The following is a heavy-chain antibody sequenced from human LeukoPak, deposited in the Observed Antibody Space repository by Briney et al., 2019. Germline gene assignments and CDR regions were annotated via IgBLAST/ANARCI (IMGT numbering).Heavy chain of an antibody. D-gene: IGHD6-19*01. CDR3: AKARVPSGWYGGYYYYMDV. J-gene: IGHJ6*03. Sequence: GGSLRLSCAASGFTFSSYGMHWVRQAPGKGLEWVAVISYDGSNKYYADSVKGRFTISRDNSKNTLYLQMNSLRAEDTAVYYCAKARVPSGWYGGYYYYMDVWGKGTTVTVSS. V-gene: IGHV3-30*18. CDR2: ISYDGSNK. CDR1: GFTFSSYG.